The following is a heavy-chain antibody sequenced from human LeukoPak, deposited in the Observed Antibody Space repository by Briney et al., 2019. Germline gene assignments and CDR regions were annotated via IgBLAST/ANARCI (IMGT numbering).Heavy chain of an antibody. J-gene: IGHJ4*02. CDR1: GYTFTSYG. CDR2: IIPIFGTA. D-gene: IGHD1-14*01. V-gene: IGHV1-69*13. Sequence: ASVKVSCKASGYTFTSYGISWVRQAPGQGLEWMGGIIPIFGTANYAQKFQGRVTITADESTSTAYMELSSLRSEDTAVYYCARVRPVLYGRAGGYDYWGQGTLVTVSS. CDR3: ARVRPVLYGRAGGYDY.